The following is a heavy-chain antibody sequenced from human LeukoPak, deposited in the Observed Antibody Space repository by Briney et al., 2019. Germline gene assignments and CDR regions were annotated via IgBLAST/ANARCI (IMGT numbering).Heavy chain of an antibody. CDR2: ISGSGGST. D-gene: IGHD2-2*01. V-gene: IGHV3-23*01. CDR3: AKDQEPLGYCSSTSCSEFDY. Sequence: GGSLRLSCAASGFTFSSYAMSWVRQAPGKGLEWVSAISGSGGSTYYADSVKGRFTISRDNSKNTLYLQMNSLRAEDTAVYYCAKDQEPLGYCSSTSCSEFDYWGQGTPVTVSS. J-gene: IGHJ4*02. CDR1: GFTFSSYA.